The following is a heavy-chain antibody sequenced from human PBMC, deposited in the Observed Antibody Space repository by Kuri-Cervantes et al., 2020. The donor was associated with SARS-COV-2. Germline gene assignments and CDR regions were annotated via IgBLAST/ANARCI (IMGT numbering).Heavy chain of an antibody. J-gene: IGHJ6*02. V-gene: IGHV4-34*01. Sequence: GSLRLSCAVYGGSSSGYYWSWIRQPPGKGLAWIGEINHSGSTNYNPSLKSRVTISVDTAKNQFSLKLSSVTAADTAVYYCARVSGYCSSTSCRSYGYYYYYGMDFWGQGTMVTVSS. CDR2: INHSGST. CDR1: GGSSSGYY. D-gene: IGHD2-2*01. CDR3: ARVSGYCSSTSCRSYGYYYYYGMDF.